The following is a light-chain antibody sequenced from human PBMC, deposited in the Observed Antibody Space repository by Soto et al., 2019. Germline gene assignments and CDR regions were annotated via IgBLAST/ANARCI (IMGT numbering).Light chain of an antibody. V-gene: IGLV2-14*01. CDR1: SSDVGSYNY. CDR3: SSYTSSSTRV. J-gene: IGLJ3*02. Sequence: QSALTQPASVSGSPGQSITISCTGTSSDVGSYNYVSWYQQHTGKAPKLMLYEVRNRPSGVSNRFSGSKSGNTASLTISGVQAEDAANYYCSSYTSSSTRVFGGGTQLTVL. CDR2: EVR.